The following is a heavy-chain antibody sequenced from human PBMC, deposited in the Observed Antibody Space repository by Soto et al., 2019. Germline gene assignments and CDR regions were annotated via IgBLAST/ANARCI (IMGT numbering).Heavy chain of an antibody. V-gene: IGHV4-31*03. CDR1: GGANSRDGYY. Sequence: SETLSLTCTVSGGANSRDGYYWSWSRQHPGKGLEWIADISYSGSSYSNPSLKSRVTISADTSKNQFSLRLTSVTAADTAVYFCARASPAGSADFWGQGTLVTVSS. D-gene: IGHD2-2*01. J-gene: IGHJ4*02. CDR2: ISYSGSS. CDR3: ARASPAGSADF.